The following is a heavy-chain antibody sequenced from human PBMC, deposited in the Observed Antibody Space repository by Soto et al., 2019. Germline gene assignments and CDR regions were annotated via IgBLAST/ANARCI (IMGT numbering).Heavy chain of an antibody. CDR3: ARQGDIVTVPAARRYNYYYGMDV. V-gene: IGHV5-51*01. Sequence: PGESLKISCKGSGYNFANYWIGWVRQTPGKGLEWMGIIFPGDSETRYNPSFRGQVTISADKSVSTAYLQWGSLKASDTVMYYCARQGDIVTVPAARRYNYYYGMDVWGQGTTVTVSS. CDR1: GYNFANYW. J-gene: IGHJ6*02. D-gene: IGHD2-2*01. CDR2: IFPGDSET.